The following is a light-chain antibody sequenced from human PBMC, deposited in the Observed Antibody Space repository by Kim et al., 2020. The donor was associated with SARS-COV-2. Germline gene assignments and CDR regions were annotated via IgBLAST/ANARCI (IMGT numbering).Light chain of an antibody. J-gene: IGLJ2*01. CDR2: GNS. Sequence: QRVTISCTGSKSNIGAGYDVHWYQQLPGTAPKLLIYGNSNRPSGVPDRFSASKSGTSASLAITGLQAEDEADYYCQSYDSSLSGVIFGGGTQLTVL. CDR1: KSNIGAGYD. V-gene: IGLV1-40*01. CDR3: QSYDSSLSGVI.